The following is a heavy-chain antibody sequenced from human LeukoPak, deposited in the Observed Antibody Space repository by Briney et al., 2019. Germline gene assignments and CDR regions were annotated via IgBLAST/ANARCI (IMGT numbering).Heavy chain of an antibody. Sequence: GASVKVSCKASGGTFSSYAISWVRQAPGQGLEWMGGIIPIFGTANYAQKFQGRVTITADESTSTAYMELSSLRSEDTAVYYCARDYFSQVDAFDIWGQGTMVTVSS. J-gene: IGHJ3*02. CDR1: GGTFSSYA. D-gene: IGHD3-3*01. CDR3: ARDYFSQVDAFDI. CDR2: IIPIFGTA. V-gene: IGHV1-69*13.